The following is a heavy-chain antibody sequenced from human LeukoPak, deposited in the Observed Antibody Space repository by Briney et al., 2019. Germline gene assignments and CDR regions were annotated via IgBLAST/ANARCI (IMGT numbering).Heavy chain of an antibody. J-gene: IGHJ6*02. V-gene: IGHV4-59*01. CDR1: GGSISSYY. CDR2: IYYSGST. CDR3: ARVMVYGGYYYYGMDV. Sequence: SETLSLTCTVSGGSISSYYWSWLRQPPGKGLEWVGYIYYSGSTNYNPSLKSRVTISVDTSKNQFSLKLSSVTAADTAVYYCARVMVYGGYYYYGMDVWGQGTTVTVSS. D-gene: IGHD2-8*01.